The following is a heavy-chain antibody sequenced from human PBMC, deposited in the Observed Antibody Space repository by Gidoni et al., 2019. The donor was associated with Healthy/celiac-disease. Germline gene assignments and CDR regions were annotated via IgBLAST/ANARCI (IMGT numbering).Heavy chain of an antibody. D-gene: IGHD3-10*01. J-gene: IGHJ5*02. CDR1: GGSFSGYY. CDR3: ARGRGYRYYYGSGSYTGYWFDP. V-gene: IGHV4-34*01. Sequence: QVQLQQWGAGLLKPSETLSLTCAVYGGSFSGYYWSWIRQPPGKGLEWIGEINHSGSTNYNPSLKSRVTISVDTSKNQFSLKLSSVTAADTAVYYCARGRGYRYYYGSGSYTGYWFDPWGQGTLVTVSS. CDR2: INHSGST.